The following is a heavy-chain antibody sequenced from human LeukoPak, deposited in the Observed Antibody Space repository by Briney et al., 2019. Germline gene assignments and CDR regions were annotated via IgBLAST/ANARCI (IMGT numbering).Heavy chain of an antibody. V-gene: IGHV1-18*01. J-gene: IGHJ4*02. Sequence: ASVKVSCKASGYTFVAYGISWVRQAPGQGLEWMGWISAYNGNTNYAQKFQGRVTMTTDTSTSTAYMELRSLRSDDTAVYYCARSPGDCIDYWGQGTLVTVSS. CDR1: GYTFVAYG. D-gene: IGHD2-21*01. CDR3: ARSPGDCIDY. CDR2: ISAYNGNT.